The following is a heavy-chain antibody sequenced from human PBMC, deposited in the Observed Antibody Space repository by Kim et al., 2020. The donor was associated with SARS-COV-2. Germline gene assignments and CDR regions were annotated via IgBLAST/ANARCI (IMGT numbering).Heavy chain of an antibody. CDR2: INPNSGGT. V-gene: IGHV1-2*05. CDR1: GYSFTAYY. D-gene: IGHD2-21*01. Sequence: ASVKVSCKASGYSFTAYYLHWVRQAPGQGLEWMGRINPNSGGTSYGQKFQGRVTMTGTVLYNCARMHGVMLLDANQLPETPRDLSCDYWGQGTLVTVSS. CDR3: RDLSCDY. J-gene: IGHJ4*02.